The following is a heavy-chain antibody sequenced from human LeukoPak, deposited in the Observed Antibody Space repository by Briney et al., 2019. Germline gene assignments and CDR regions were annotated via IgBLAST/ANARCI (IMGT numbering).Heavy chain of an antibody. CDR2: IYYSGST. CDR1: GGSITSIIYY. V-gene: IGHV4-39*07. Sequence: SSETLSLTCTVSGGSITSIIYYWGWIRQPPGKGLEWIGTIYYSGSTSYNPSLKSRVTISVDTSKNQFSLKLSSVTAADTAVYYCASQYYYDSSGQYSSVDYWGQGTLVTVSS. D-gene: IGHD3-22*01. J-gene: IGHJ4*02. CDR3: ASQYYYDSSGQYSSVDY.